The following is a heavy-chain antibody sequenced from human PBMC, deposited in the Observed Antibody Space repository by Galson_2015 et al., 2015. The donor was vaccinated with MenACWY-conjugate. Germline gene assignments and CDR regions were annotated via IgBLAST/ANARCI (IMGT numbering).Heavy chain of an antibody. Sequence: SLRLSCAASGFTFSSYWMSWVRQAPGKGLEWVANINHLGSDKNYVDSVKGRFTISRDSAKNSLFLHMDSLRAEDTAVYYCAKYFGTSFDYWGQGSLVTVSS. J-gene: IGHJ4*02. CDR3: AKYFGTSFDY. CDR1: GFTFSSYW. D-gene: IGHD2/OR15-2a*01. CDR2: INHLGSDK. V-gene: IGHV3-7*05.